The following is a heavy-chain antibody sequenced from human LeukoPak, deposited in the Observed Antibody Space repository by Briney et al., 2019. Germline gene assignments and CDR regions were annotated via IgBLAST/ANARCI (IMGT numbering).Heavy chain of an antibody. J-gene: IGHJ5*02. D-gene: IGHD3-16*01. CDR1: GYTFTGYY. Sequence: ASVKVSCKASGYTFTGYYMHWVRQAPGQGLEWMGIINPSGGSTSYAQKFQGRVTMTRDTSTSTAYMELRSLRSDDTAVYYCARDMRRSRARWENLGLDPWGQGTLVTVSS. V-gene: IGHV1-46*01. CDR3: ARDMRRSRARWENLGLDP. CDR2: INPSGGST.